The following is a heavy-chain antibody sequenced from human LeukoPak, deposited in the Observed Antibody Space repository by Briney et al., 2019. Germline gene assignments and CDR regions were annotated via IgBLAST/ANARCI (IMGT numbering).Heavy chain of an antibody. D-gene: IGHD3-9*01. CDR1: GGSFSGYY. V-gene: IGHV4-34*01. CDR2: INHSGST. CDR3: ATRSTLTILRPGAFDY. Sequence: SETLSLTCAVYGGSFSGYYCSWIRQPPGKGLEWIGEINHSGSTNYNPSLKSRVTISVDTSKNQFSLKLGSVTAADTAVYYCATRSTLTILRPGAFDYWGQGTLVTVSS. J-gene: IGHJ4*02.